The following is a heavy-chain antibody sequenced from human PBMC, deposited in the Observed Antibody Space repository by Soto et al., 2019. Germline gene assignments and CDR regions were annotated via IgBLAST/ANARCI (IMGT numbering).Heavy chain of an antibody. Sequence: SETLSLTCAVYGGSFSGYYWSCIRQPPGKGLEWIGEINHSGSTNYSPSLKSRVTISVDTSKNPFSLQLSSVTAAATAVYYCASGNGSRDYYYYGMDLCGQGTKVTVSS. CDR2: INHSGST. CDR3: ASGNGSRDYYYYGMDL. D-gene: IGHD3-10*01. CDR1: GGSFSGYY. V-gene: IGHV4-34*01. J-gene: IGHJ6*02.